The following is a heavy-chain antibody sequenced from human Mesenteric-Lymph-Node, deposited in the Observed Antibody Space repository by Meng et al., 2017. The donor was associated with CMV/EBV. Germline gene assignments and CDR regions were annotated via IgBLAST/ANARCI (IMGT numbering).Heavy chain of an antibody. CDR1: GTCNSDA. V-gene: IGHV1-69*05. Sequence: GTCNSDAISWVRQAPGRELEWIGGMMPIISKANYGQKYQDRVTITTDKSTSTDYMEMSSLRSEDTAVYYGARDEGRDSYNLVGRFDPWGQGTLVTVSS. D-gene: IGHD5-24*01. CDR3: ARDEGRDSYNLVGRFDP. CDR2: MMPIISKA. J-gene: IGHJ5*02.